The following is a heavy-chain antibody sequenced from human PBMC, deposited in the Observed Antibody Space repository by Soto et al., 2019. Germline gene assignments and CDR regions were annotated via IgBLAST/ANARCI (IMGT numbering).Heavy chain of an antibody. CDR2: SSGSGGST. J-gene: IGHJ4*02. CDR1: GFTFSSYS. CDR3: AKAIEPGCFDY. Sequence: EVQLVESGGGLVQPGGSLRLSCAASGFTFSSYSMNWVRQAPGKGLEWVSYISSSGSGGSTYYADSVKGRFTISRDNSKNTLYLQMNSLRAEDTAVYYCAKAIEPGCFDYWGQGTLVTVSS. V-gene: IGHV3-23*04. D-gene: IGHD2-21*01.